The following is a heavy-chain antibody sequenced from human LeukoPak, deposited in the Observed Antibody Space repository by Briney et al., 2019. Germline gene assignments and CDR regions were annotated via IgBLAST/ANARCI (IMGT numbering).Heavy chain of an antibody. Sequence: QPGGSLRLSCVASGFTFSRYWVHWVRQAPGKGLVWVARINSDGSSTTYADSVKGRFTISRDNAKNSLYLQMNSLRAEDAAVYYCAREMTPADYGSGSYYYWGQGTLVTVSS. J-gene: IGHJ4*02. V-gene: IGHV3-74*01. D-gene: IGHD3-10*01. CDR1: GFTFSRYW. CDR2: INSDGSST. CDR3: AREMTPADYGSGSYYY.